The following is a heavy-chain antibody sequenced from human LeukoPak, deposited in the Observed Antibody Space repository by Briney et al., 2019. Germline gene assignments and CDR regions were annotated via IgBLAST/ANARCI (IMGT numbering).Heavy chain of an antibody. Sequence: PGGSLRLSCVASGFTFSSKWVHWVRQAPGKGLVWVSTIKPDGSSTTYADSVKGRFTISRDNAKNTLNLQMNSLRAEDTAVYYCESTIGAAATYWGQGILVTVSS. V-gene: IGHV3-74*01. J-gene: IGHJ4*02. D-gene: IGHD6-13*01. CDR2: IKPDGSST. CDR1: GFTFSSKW. CDR3: ESTIGAAATY.